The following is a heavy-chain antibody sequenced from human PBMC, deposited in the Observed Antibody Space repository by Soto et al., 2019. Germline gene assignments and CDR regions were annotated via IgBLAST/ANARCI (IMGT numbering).Heavy chain of an antibody. J-gene: IGHJ6*02. CDR2: ISYDGSNK. Sequence: PGGSLRLSCAASGFTSSSYAMHWVRQAPGKGLEWVAVISYDGSNKYYADSVKGRFTISRDNSKNTLYLQMNSLRAEDTAVYYCARDEDHYGSGSTPEYYGMDVWGQGTTVTVSS. V-gene: IGHV3-30-3*01. CDR3: ARDEDHYGSGSTPEYYGMDV. D-gene: IGHD3-10*01. CDR1: GFTSSSYA.